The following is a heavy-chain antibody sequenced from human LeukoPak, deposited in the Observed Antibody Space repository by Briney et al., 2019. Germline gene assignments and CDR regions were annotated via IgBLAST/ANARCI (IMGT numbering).Heavy chain of an antibody. CDR3: ARDQFTDWFDP. Sequence: PSGGSLRLSCAASGFTFSSYWMHWVRQAPGKGLVWVSRINSDGSSTSYADSVKGGFTISRDNAKNTLYLQMNSLRAEDTAVYYCARDQFTDWFDPWGQGTLVTVSS. CDR2: INSDGSST. V-gene: IGHV3-74*01. J-gene: IGHJ5*02. CDR1: GFTFSSYW.